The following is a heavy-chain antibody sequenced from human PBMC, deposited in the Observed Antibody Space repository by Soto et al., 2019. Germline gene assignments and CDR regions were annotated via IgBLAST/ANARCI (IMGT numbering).Heavy chain of an antibody. CDR3: ARSATSGDQHFIDS. V-gene: IGHV1-45*02. Sequence: QMQLLQSGAEVKKTGSSVKISCKTSGWIFTFQYLHWVRKAPGQGLEWLGWITPYNGNVKYAQHFQGRISLTRDNSLTPLFLELRVLRPEDTGLYYCARSATSGDQHFIDSWGQGTLVTVSS. D-gene: IGHD7-27*01. J-gene: IGHJ4*02. CDR2: ITPYNGNV. CDR1: GWIFTFQY.